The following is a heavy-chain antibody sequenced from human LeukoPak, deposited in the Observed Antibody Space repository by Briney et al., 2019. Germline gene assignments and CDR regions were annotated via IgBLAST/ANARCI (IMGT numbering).Heavy chain of an antibody. V-gene: IGHV4-39*01. D-gene: IGHD5-12*01. Sequence: PSETLSLTCSVSGGSISSSSSYWGWIRQPPGKGLEWIGSIYYSGSSFDNPALKSRVTISVDTSKNQFSLKLSSVTAADTAVYYCARVIVATCSFDYWGQGTLVTVSS. CDR3: ARVIVATCSFDY. J-gene: IGHJ4*02. CDR2: IYYSGSS. CDR1: GGSISSSSSY.